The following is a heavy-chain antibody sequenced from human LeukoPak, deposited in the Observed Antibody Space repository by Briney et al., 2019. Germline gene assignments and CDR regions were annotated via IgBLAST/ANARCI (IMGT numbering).Heavy chain of an antibody. Sequence: ASVKVSCKASGYTFTSYGISWVRQAPGQGLEWMGWISAYNGNTNYAQKLQGRVTMTRDTSISTSYMELSRLRSDDTAVYYCARSILGYNFLGTLDYWGQGTLVTVSS. D-gene: IGHD5-24*01. V-gene: IGHV1-18*01. J-gene: IGHJ4*02. CDR2: ISAYNGNT. CDR3: ARSILGYNFLGTLDY. CDR1: GYTFTSYG.